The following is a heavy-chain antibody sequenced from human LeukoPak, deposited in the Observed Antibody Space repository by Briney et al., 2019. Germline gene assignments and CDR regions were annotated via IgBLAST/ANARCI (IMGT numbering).Heavy chain of an antibody. V-gene: IGHV3-48*03. Sequence: GGSLRLSCAASGFTFSSYEMHWVRQAPGKGLEWVSYISSSGGSIYYADSVKGRFTISRDNAKNSLYLQMNSLRAEDTAVYYCAGKLVGLQYFPEDVWGKGTTVTVSS. CDR1: GFTFSSYE. J-gene: IGHJ6*04. D-gene: IGHD2-15*01. CDR3: AGKLVGLQYFPEDV. CDR2: ISSSGGSI.